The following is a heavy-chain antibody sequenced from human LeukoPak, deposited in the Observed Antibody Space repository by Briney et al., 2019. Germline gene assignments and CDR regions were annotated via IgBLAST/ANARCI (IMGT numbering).Heavy chain of an antibody. CDR3: ARNHYDSSGYYFPLGY. CDR1: GFTFSSYA. Sequence: PGGSLRLSCAASGFTFSSYAMHWVRQAPGKGLEWVAVISSDGSNEYYADSVKGRFTISRDNSKNTLYLQMNSLRDEDTAMYYCARNHYDSSGYYFPLGYWGQGTLVTISS. D-gene: IGHD3-22*01. V-gene: IGHV3-30*04. CDR2: ISSDGSNE. J-gene: IGHJ4*02.